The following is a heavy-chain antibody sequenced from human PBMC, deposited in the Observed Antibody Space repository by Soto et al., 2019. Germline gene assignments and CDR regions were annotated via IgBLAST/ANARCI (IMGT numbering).Heavy chain of an antibody. CDR3: ATWHLQEHAYDI. D-gene: IGHD1-1*01. V-gene: IGHV3-53*01. J-gene: IGHJ3*02. CDR2: LYDLDGT. CDR1: GFTGSGKKY. Sequence: GPLRPSGQAFGFTGSGKKYVACVRQAPGRGLEWLSALYDLDGTYYADSVKGRFTTSSDSSRTTVYLQMNSLRPDDTAVYSCATWHLQEHAYDIWGQGTMVTVSS.